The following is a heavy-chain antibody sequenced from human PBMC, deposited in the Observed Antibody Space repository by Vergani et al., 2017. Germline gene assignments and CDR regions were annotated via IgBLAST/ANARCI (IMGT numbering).Heavy chain of an antibody. Sequence: QVQLQESGPGLVKPSETLSLTCTVSGGSISSYYWSWIRQPPGKGLEWIGYIYYSGSTYYNPSLKSRVTISVDTSKNQFSLKLSSVTAADTAVYYCARDLYDSSGYYSVGWWGQGTLVTVSS. CDR2: IYYSGST. CDR1: GGSISSYY. V-gene: IGHV4-59*12. CDR3: ARDLYDSSGYYSVGW. D-gene: IGHD3-22*01. J-gene: IGHJ4*02.